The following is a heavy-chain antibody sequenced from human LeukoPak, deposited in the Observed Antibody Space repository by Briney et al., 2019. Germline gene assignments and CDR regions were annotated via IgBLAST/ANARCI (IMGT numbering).Heavy chain of an antibody. V-gene: IGHV3-23*01. J-gene: IGHJ4*02. D-gene: IGHD3-22*01. CDR2: ISGSGGST. Sequence: GGSLRLSCAASGFTFSSYAMSWVRQAPGKGLEWVSAISGSGGSTYYADSVKGRFTISRDNSKNTLYLQMNSLRAEDTAVYYCARDLTYDSSGYYHSWGQGTLVTVSS. CDR1: GFTFSSYA. CDR3: ARDLTYDSSGYYHS.